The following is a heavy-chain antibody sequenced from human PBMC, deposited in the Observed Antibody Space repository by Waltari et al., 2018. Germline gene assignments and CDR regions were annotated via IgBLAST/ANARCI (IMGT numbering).Heavy chain of an antibody. Sequence: EVQLVESGGGLVQPGGSLRLSCAASGFTVRSNYMTWVRKAPGKGLEWVSVIYSGGSTYYADSVKGRFTISRDNSKNTLYLQMNSLRAEDTAVYYCAREHYDSSGYYFDYWGQGTLVTVSS. CDR2: IYSGGST. V-gene: IGHV3-66*02. CDR1: GFTVRSNY. D-gene: IGHD3-22*01. CDR3: AREHYDSSGYYFDY. J-gene: IGHJ4*02.